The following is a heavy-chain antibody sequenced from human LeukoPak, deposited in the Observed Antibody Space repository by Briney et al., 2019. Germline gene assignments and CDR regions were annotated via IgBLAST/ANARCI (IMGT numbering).Heavy chain of an antibody. CDR3: ARSSGYYSSLFYMHV. D-gene: IGHD3-22*01. V-gene: IGHV1-69*05. J-gene: IGHJ6*03. CDR2: IIPIFGTA. Sequence: SVKVSCKASGGTLSSYAISWVRQAPGQGLEWMGGIIPIFGTANYAQKFQGRVTMTSDMSTSTVYMELSSLRPEDTAVYYCARSSGYYSSLFYMHVWGKGTTVTVSS. CDR1: GGTLSSYA.